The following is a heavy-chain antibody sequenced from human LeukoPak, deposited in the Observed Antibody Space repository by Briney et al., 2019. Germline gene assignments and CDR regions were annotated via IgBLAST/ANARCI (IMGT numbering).Heavy chain of an antibody. V-gene: IGHV4-59*08. CDR2: MHYTGST. J-gene: IGHJ6*03. Sequence: SETLSLTCTVSGESMSGFYWNWIRQPPGKGLEWIGYMHYTGSTNYNPSLKSRVTISIDTSKNQFSLKLSSVTASDTAVYYCARWSGSVTARNYYYYMDVWGEGTTVTVSS. CDR3: ARWSGSVTARNYYYYMDV. CDR1: GESMSGFY. D-gene: IGHD6-6*01.